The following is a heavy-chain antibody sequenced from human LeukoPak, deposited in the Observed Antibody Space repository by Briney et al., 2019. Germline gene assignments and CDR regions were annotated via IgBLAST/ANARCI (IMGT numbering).Heavy chain of an antibody. Sequence: SETLSLTCTVSGGSISSYYWSWIRQPPGKGLEWIGYIYYSGSTNYNPSLKSRVTISVDTSKNQFSLKLSSVTAADTAVYYCARSYYYDSSGQFYGMDVWGQGTTVTVSS. CDR1: GGSISSYY. CDR2: IYYSGST. D-gene: IGHD3-22*01. CDR3: ARSYYYDSSGQFYGMDV. J-gene: IGHJ6*02. V-gene: IGHV4-59*08.